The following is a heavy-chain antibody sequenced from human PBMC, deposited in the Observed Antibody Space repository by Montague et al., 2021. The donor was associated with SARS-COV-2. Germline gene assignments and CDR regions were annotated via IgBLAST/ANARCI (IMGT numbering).Heavy chain of an antibody. CDR3: ARVKRGYYYGLGVSAHFDY. CDR1: VSWNSGADRN. J-gene: IGHJ4*02. D-gene: IGHD3-10*01. V-gene: IGHV4-61*01. Sequence: SETLSLTCSILVSWNSGADRNCTRMNPSHGSRLYWVWCIYYRGSTNYNPSLKSRVTISVDTSKNQFSLKLSSVTAADTAVYYCARVKRGYYYGLGVSAHFDYWGQGTLVTVSS. CDR2: IYYRGST.